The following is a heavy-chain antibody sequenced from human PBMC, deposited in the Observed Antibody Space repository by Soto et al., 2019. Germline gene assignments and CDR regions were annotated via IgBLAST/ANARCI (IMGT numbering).Heavy chain of an antibody. J-gene: IGHJ5*02. CDR3: ARHLGYHGSAYYRNWFDP. V-gene: IGHV4-59*08. CDR1: GGSFSGYY. D-gene: IGHD3-22*01. CDR2: IYYSGST. Sequence: PSETLSLTCAVYGGSFSGYYWSWIRQPPGKGLEWIGYIYYSGSTNYNPSLKSRVTISVDTSKNQFSLKLSSVTAADTAVYYCARHLGYHGSAYYRNWFDPWGQGTLVTVSS.